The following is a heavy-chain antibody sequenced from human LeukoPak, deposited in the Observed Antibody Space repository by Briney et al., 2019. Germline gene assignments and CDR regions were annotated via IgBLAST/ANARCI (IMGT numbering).Heavy chain of an antibody. CDR1: GFTFSSYG. Sequence: GGSLRLSCAASGFTFSSYGMNWVRQAPGEGLEWVSYISSSSNIMNYADSVKGRFTTSRDNAKNSLYLQINSLRVEDTAAYYCARGAQWPYWGQGTLVTVSS. CDR3: ARGAQWPY. V-gene: IGHV3-48*01. CDR2: ISSSSNIM. D-gene: IGHD6-19*01. J-gene: IGHJ4*02.